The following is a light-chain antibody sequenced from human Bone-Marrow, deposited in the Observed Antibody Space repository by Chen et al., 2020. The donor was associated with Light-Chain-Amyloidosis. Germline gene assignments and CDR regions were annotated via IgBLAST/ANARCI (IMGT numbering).Light chain of an antibody. CDR3: QQYGSSGYT. J-gene: IGKJ2*01. CDR2: AAA. V-gene: IGKV3-20*01. Sequence: EIVLTQSPGTLSLSPGERATLSCRASQSVSISYLAWYQQKPGQAPRLLIYAAASRATGIPDRFSGSGSVTDFTLTISRLEPEDFAVYYCQQYGSSGYTFGQGTRLEIK. CDR1: QSVSISY.